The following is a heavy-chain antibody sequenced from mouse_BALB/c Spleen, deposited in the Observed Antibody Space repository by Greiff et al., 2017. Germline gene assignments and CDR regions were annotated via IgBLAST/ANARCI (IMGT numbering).Heavy chain of an antibody. CDR3: AREKYGNYYYAMDY. V-gene: IGHV2-9*02. CDR1: GFSLTSYG. J-gene: IGHJ4*01. Sequence: QVQLKESGPGLVAPSQSLSITCTVSGFSLTSYGVHWVRQPPGKGLEWLGVIWAGGSTNYNSALMSRLSISKDNSKSQVFLKMNSLQTDDTAMYYWAREKYGNYYYAMDYWGQGTSVTVSS. CDR2: IWAGGST. D-gene: IGHD2-10*02.